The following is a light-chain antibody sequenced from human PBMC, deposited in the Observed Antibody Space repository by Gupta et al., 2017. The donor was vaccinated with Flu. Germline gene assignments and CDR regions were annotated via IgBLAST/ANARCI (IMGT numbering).Light chain of an antibody. J-gene: IGKJ4*01. CDR1: KGINNW. V-gene: IGKV1-27*01. CDR2: GAS. CDR3: QKDDHAPLT. Sequence: DFHMTQSPSSLSASVGDRVTITCRANKGINNWLAWYQQKPGKVPKLLIDGASTVQSGVPSGFSGSRYGTDFTLAISSLQPEDVATYYCQKDDHAPLTFGGGTRVEI.